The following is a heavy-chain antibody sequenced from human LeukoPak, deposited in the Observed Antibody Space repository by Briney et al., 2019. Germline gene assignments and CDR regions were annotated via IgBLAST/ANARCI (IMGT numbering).Heavy chain of an antibody. CDR2: IIPIFGTA. J-gene: IGHJ4*02. D-gene: IGHD2-15*01. CDR1: GGTFSSYA. CDR3: VLECSGGSCYSYFDY. V-gene: IGHV1-69*13. Sequence: GASVKASRKASGGTFSSYAISWVRQAPGQGLEWMGGIIPIFGTANYAQKFQGRVTITADESTSTAYMELSSLRSEDTAVYYCVLECSGGSCYSYFDYWGQGTLVTVSS.